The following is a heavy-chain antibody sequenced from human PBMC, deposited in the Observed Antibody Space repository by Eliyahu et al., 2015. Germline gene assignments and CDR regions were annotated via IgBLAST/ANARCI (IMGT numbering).Heavy chain of an antibody. D-gene: IGHD3-22*01. CDR2: IIPIFGTA. J-gene: IGHJ4*02. CDR3: ARDRSYYDSSGYYGGGVGGIRFDY. V-gene: IGHV1-69*06. Sequence: QVQLVQSGAEVKKPGSSVKVSCKASGGTFSSYAIXWVRXAPGQGLEWMGGIIPIFGTANYAQKFQGRVTITADKSTSTAYMELSSLRSEDTAVYYCARDRSYYDSSGYYGGGVGGIRFDYWGQGTLVTVSS. CDR1: GGTFSSYA.